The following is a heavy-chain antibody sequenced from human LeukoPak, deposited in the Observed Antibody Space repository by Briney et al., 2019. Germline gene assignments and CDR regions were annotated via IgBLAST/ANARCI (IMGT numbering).Heavy chain of an antibody. CDR1: GGSISRSRDY. CDR3: ARVADYYDSSGYYDY. Sequence: SETLSLTCTVSGGSISRSRDYWGWIRQPPGKGLEWIGSIYYSGSTYYNPSLKSRVTISGDTSKNRFSLKLSSVTAADTAMYYCARVADYYDSSGYYDYWGQGTLVTVS. J-gene: IGHJ4*02. D-gene: IGHD3-22*01. V-gene: IGHV4-39*07. CDR2: IYYSGST.